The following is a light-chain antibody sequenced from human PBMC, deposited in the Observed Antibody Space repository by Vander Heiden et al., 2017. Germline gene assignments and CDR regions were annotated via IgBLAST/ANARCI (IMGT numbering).Light chain of an antibody. CDR1: QSVGSH. CDR3: QQYDDWPPDT. V-gene: IGKV3-15*01. CDR2: GAS. Sequence: EIMMTQSPATLSVSPGERATLSCRASQSVGSHLAWYQQKPGQDPSILIYGASTRAIDIPARFSGSGSGTEFSLTISSLQSEDFAVYYCQQYDDWPPDTFGQGTRLEIK. J-gene: IGKJ2*01.